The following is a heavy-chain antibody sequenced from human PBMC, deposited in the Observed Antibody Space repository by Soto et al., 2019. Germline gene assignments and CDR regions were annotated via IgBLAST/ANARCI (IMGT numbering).Heavy chain of an antibody. V-gene: IGHV4-39*01. J-gene: IGHJ5*02. CDR2: IYYSGST. CDR3: ARRGVGGSYQDWRFDP. CDR1: GGSISSSSYY. D-gene: IGHD2-15*01. Sequence: PSETLSLTCTVSGGSISSSSYYWGWIRQPPGKGLEWIGSIYYSGSTYYNPSLKSRVTISVDTSKNQFSLKLSSVTAADTAVYYCARRGVGGSYQDWRFDPWGQGTLVTVPQ.